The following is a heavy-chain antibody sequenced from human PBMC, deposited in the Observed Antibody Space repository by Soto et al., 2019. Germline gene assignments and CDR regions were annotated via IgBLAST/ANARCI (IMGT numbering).Heavy chain of an antibody. D-gene: IGHD3-3*01. CDR3: AKDDVWSGYSEFDY. CDR2: ISGSGGST. V-gene: IGHV3-23*01. J-gene: IGHJ4*02. Sequence: LRLSCAASGFTFSSYAMSWVRQAPGKGLEWVSAISGSGGSTYYADSVKGRFTISRDNSKNTLYLQMNSLRAEDTAVYYCAKDDVWSGYSEFDYWGQGTLVTVSS. CDR1: GFTFSSYA.